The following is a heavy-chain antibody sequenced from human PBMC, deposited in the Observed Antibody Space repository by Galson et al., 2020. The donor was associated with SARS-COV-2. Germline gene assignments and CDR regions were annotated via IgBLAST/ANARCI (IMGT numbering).Heavy chain of an antibody. Sequence: TGGSLRLSCAASGFTFTTYWMHWVRQAPGKGLEWVSHISDDGSGTSYTDSVQGRFTIFRDNAKNTLFLQMNSLRAEDTAVYYCYGYYSRPLDYWGQGTLVTVSS. CDR3: YGYYSRPLDY. CDR2: ISDDGSGT. D-gene: IGHD5-18*01. J-gene: IGHJ4*02. V-gene: IGHV3-74*01. CDR1: GFTFTTYW.